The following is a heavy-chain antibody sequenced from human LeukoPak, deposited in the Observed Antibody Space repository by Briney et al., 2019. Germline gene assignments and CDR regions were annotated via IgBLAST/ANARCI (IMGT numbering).Heavy chain of an antibody. J-gene: IGHJ4*02. CDR3: AKDQDDFWSGPFDY. CDR2: ISYDGSNK. V-gene: IGHV3-30*18. Sequence: GGSLRLSCAASGFTLSSYGMHWVRQAPGKGLEWVAVISYDGSNKYYADSVKGRFTISRDNSKNTLYLQMNSLRAEDTAVYYCAKDQDDFWSGPFDYWGQGTLVTVSS. D-gene: IGHD3-3*01. CDR1: GFTLSSYG.